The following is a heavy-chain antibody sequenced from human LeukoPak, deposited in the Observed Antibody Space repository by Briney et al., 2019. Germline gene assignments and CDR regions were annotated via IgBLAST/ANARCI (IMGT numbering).Heavy chain of an antibody. CDR2: IWSDGTNQ. D-gene: IGHD4-11*01. Sequence: GGSLRLSCVPAGFTFSHYGMHWVRQAPGNGLEWVAVIWSDGTNQYYADSVKGRFTISRDDSGNTVYLQMNSLRPEDTGVYYCAKDAQRGFNYSNSLEYWGQGTPVTVST. CDR3: AKDAQRGFNYSNSLEY. V-gene: IGHV3-33*06. J-gene: IGHJ4*02. CDR1: GFTFSHYG.